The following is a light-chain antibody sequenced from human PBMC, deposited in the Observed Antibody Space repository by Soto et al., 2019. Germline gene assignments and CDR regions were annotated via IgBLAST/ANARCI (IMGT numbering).Light chain of an antibody. J-gene: IGKJ2*01. V-gene: IGKV3-15*01. CDR2: GAS. Sequence: EIVMTQSPATLSVSPGERATLSCRASQSVSRNLAWYQQKPGQAPRLLIYGASTRGTGIPARFSGSGSGTEFTLTISSLQSEDFAVYYCQQYNNWPPKYTFGQGTKLEIK. CDR1: QSVSRN. CDR3: QQYNNWPPKYT.